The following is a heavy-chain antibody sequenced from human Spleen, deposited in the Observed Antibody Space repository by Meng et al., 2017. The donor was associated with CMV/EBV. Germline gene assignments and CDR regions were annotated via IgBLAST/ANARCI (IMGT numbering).Heavy chain of an antibody. V-gene: IGHV3-64*02. CDR3: ARVGKSMPFRTGKGEFDY. Sequence: GGSLRLSCAASGFIFSNYAMHWVRQAPGKGLEYVSAISTTGGSTFYADSVRGRFTISRDNSKNMLYLQMGSLRVEDTAVYYCARVGKSMPFRTGKGEFDYWGQGTPVTVSS. J-gene: IGHJ4*02. D-gene: IGHD3/OR15-3a*01. CDR2: ISTTGGST. CDR1: GFIFSNYA.